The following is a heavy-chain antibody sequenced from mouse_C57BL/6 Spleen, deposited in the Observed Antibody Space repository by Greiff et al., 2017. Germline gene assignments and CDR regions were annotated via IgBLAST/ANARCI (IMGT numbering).Heavy chain of an antibody. CDR3: ARPRLLGAMDY. J-gene: IGHJ4*01. CDR2: IYPGDGDT. V-gene: IGHV1-82*01. Sequence: QVQLQQSGPELVKPRASVKISCKASGYAFSSSWMNWVKQRPGKGLEWIGRIYPGDGDTNYNGKFKGKATLTADKSSSTAYMQLSSLTSEDSAVYFCARPRLLGAMDYWGQGTSVTVSS. D-gene: IGHD1-2*01. CDR1: GYAFSSSW.